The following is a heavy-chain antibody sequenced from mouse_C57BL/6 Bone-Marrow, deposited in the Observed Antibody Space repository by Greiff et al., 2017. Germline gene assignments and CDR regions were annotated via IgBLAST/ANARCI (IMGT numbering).Heavy chain of an antibody. Sequence: QVQLQQPGAELVKPGASVKMSCKASGYTFTSYWITWVKQRPGQGLEWIGDIYPGSGSTNYNEKFKSKATLTVDTSSSTAYMQRSSLTSEDSAVYYCARYYYGSSYGAMDYWGQGTSVTVSS. J-gene: IGHJ4*01. CDR1: GYTFTSYW. V-gene: IGHV1-55*01. D-gene: IGHD1-1*01. CDR3: ARYYYGSSYGAMDY. CDR2: IYPGSGST.